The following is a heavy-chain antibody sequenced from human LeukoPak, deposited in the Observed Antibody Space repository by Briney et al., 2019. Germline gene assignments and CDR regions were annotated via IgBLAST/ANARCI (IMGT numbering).Heavy chain of an antibody. D-gene: IGHD1-26*01. CDR3: ARDLIVGGNHDAFDI. CDR2: IYSGGTT. CDR1: GFTVSSSY. J-gene: IGHJ3*02. Sequence: GGSLRLSCTASGFTVSSSYMSWVRQAPGKGLEWVSVIYSGGTTYYADSVKGRFTISRDNSKNTLYLQMNSLRAEDTAVYYCARDLIVGGNHDAFDIWGQGTMVTVSS. V-gene: IGHV3-53*01.